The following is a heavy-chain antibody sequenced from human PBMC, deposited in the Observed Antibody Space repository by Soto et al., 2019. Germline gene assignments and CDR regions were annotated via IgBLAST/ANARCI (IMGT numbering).Heavy chain of an antibody. CDR2: ISGSGGST. CDR3: AKDGSRITIFGSDY. J-gene: IGHJ4*02. V-gene: IGHV3-23*01. D-gene: IGHD3-3*01. CDR1: GFTFSSYA. Sequence: PGGSLRLSCAASGFTFSSYAMSWVRQAPGKGLEWVSAISGSGGSTYYADSVKGRFTISRDNSKNTPYLQMNSLRAEDTAVYYCAKDGSRITIFGSDYWGQGTLVTVSS.